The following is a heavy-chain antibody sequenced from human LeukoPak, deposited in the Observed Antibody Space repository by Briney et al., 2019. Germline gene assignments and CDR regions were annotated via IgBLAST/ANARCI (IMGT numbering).Heavy chain of an antibody. CDR2: ISSSSSYI. CDR3: ARVRSSWYYFDY. Sequence: GGSLRLSCAASGFTFSSDSMNGVLQAPGRRLEGVSSISSSSSYIYYAGSVKGRFTISIDNAKSSLYLQMNSLRAEDTAVYYCARVRSSWYYFDYWGQGTLVTVSS. D-gene: IGHD6-13*01. CDR1: GFTFSSDS. J-gene: IGHJ4*02. V-gene: IGHV3-21*01.